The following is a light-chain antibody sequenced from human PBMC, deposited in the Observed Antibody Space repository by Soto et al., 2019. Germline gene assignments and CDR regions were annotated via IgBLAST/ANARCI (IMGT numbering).Light chain of an antibody. CDR3: LQLNSYPQT. CDR2: AAS. V-gene: IGKV1-9*01. CDR1: QAINNY. Sequence: DIQLTQSPSFLSASVGDRVTITCRASQAINNYLAWYQQKPGKAPNVLIYAASTLQSGVPSRFSGSGSGTEFTLTISGLQSEDFATYDGLQLNSYPQTFGQGTKVEIK. J-gene: IGKJ1*01.